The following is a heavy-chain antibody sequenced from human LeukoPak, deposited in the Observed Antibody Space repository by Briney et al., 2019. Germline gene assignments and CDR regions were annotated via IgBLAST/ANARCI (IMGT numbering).Heavy chain of an antibody. J-gene: IGHJ3*02. D-gene: IGHD2-15*01. CDR2: ISWNSGSM. Sequence: GTSLRLSCAASGFIFDDYAVHWVRQAPGKGLEWVSGISWNSGSMEYADSVKGRFTISRDNAKNSLYLQMNSLRAEDTALYYCAKGDRPDAFDIWGQGTMVTVSS. CDR3: AKGDRPDAFDI. CDR1: GFIFDDYA. V-gene: IGHV3-9*01.